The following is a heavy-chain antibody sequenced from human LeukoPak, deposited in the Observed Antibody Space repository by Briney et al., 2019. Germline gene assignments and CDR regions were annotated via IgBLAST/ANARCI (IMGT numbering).Heavy chain of an antibody. J-gene: IGHJ5*02. V-gene: IGHV1-18*01. CDR1: GYTFTSYD. D-gene: IGHD3-10*01. CDR2: MNPNSGNT. CDR3: ARDGNVLLWFGELIWFDP. Sequence: ASVKVSCKASGYTFTSYDINWVRQATGQGLEWMGWMNPNSGNTNYAQKLQGRVTMTTDTSTSTAYMELRSLRSDDTAVYYCARDGNVLLWFGELIWFDPWGQGTLVTVSS.